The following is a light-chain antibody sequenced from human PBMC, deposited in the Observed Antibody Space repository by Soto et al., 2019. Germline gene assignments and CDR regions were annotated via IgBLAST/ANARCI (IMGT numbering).Light chain of an antibody. J-gene: IGKJ4*01. Sequence: PGEKATLSCRASQSVSGSLGWYQQKPGQAPRLIIYDASVRATGIPARFSGSGSGTDFTLTISRLEPEDFAVYYCQQFSSYPLTFGGGTKVDIK. CDR3: QQFSSYPLT. CDR2: DAS. CDR1: QSVSGS. V-gene: IGKV3-11*01.